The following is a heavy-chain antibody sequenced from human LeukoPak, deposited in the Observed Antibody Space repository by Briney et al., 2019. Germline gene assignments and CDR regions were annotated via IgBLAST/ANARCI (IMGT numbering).Heavy chain of an antibody. J-gene: IGHJ4*02. D-gene: IGHD2-2*01. CDR1: GDSITSGGYY. CDR2: IYYSGST. CDR3: ARRVGYCSSTSCYPPYYFDY. V-gene: IGHV4-31*03. Sequence: SETLSLTCTVSGDSITSGGYYWSWIRQHPGKGLEWIGYIYYSGSTYYNPSLKSRLIISVDLSKNQFSLKLSSVTAADMAVYYCARRVGYCSSTSCYPPYYFDYWGQGTLVTVSS.